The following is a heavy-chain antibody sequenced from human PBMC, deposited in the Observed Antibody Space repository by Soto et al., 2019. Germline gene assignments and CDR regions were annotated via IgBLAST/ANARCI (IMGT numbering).Heavy chain of an antibody. V-gene: IGHV4-31*03. CDR2: IYYSGST. Sequence: QVQLQESGPGLVKPSQTLSLTCTVSGGSISSGGYYWSWIRQHPGKGLEWIGYIYYSGSTYYNPSLKGRVTISVDTSKNQFSLQLSSVTAADTAVYYCARDPGSVSLRGEWYFDLWGRGTLVTVSS. D-gene: IGHD3-10*01. J-gene: IGHJ2*01. CDR1: GGSISSGGYY. CDR3: ARDPGSVSLRGEWYFDL.